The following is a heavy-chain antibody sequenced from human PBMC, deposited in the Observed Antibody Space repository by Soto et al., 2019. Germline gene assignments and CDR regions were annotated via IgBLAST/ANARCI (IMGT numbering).Heavy chain of an antibody. J-gene: IGHJ4*02. CDR2: MYNTGST. CDR1: GGSISRYY. D-gene: IGHD3-22*01. CDR3: AGGRDSSGYYALLGY. Sequence: PSETLSLTCTVSGGSISRYYWSWIRQPPGKGLEWIGYMYNTGSTIYNPSLKSRVTISVDTSKNQFSLKLSSVTAADTAVYYCAGGRDSSGYYALLGYWGQGTLVIVSS. V-gene: IGHV4-59*01.